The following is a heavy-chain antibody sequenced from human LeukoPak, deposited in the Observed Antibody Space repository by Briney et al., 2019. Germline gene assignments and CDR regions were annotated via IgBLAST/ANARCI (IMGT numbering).Heavy chain of an antibody. J-gene: IGHJ4*02. CDR3: ARDSWPEVVRFDY. V-gene: IGHV4-34*01. D-gene: IGHD1-14*01. CDR2: INHSGST. CDR1: GFTFSSYS. Sequence: PGGSLRLSCAASGFTFSSYSMNWIRQPPGKGLEWIGEINHSGSTNYNPSLKSRVTISVDTSKNQFSLKLSSVTAADTAVYYCARDSWPEVVRFDYWGQGILVTVSS.